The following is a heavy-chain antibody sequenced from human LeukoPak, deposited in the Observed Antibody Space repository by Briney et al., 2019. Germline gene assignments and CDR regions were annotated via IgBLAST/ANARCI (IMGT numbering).Heavy chain of an antibody. J-gene: IGHJ6*03. Sequence: GGTLRLSCAAFGFPLSSYAMSWVRQAPGKGLEWVSATSSSDAGTCHADSVKGRFTISRDNAKNSLYLQMNSLRAEDTAVYYCARDQGSGINYYYYYMDVWGKGTTVTVSS. CDR1: GFPLSSYA. V-gene: IGHV3-23*01. CDR2: TSSSDAGT. CDR3: ARDQGSGINYYYYYMDV. D-gene: IGHD3-10*01.